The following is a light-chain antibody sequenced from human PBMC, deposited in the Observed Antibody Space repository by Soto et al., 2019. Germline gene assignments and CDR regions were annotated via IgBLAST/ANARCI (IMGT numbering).Light chain of an antibody. J-gene: IGKJ1*01. CDR1: QSVRSK. CDR2: GSS. Sequence: EVVMTQSPAILSVSPGERATLSCRASQSVRSKLAWYQQKPGQGPRLLIYGSSTRAPGVPARFSGSGSGTGFTLTISSLQSEDFAVYYCQQHNDWPPWTFGQGTKVEIK. CDR3: QQHNDWPPWT. V-gene: IGKV3-15*01.